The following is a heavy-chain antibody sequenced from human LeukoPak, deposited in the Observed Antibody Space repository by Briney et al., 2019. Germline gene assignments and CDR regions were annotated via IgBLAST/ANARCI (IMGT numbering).Heavy chain of an antibody. Sequence: PSETLSLTCTVSGGSISSDSYYWGWIRQPPGKGLEWIAHIFYTGSTDYNTSLKSRVTISIDTSKNHISLEVSSLTAADAALYFCARHLSGSAMMHYFDSWGQGTLVTVSS. J-gene: IGHJ4*02. V-gene: IGHV4-39*01. CDR2: IFYTGST. CDR1: GGSISSDSYY. CDR3: ARHLSGSAMMHYFDS. D-gene: IGHD5-18*01.